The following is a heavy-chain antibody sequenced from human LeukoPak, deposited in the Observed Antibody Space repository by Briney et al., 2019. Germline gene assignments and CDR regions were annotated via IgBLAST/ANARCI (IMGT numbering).Heavy chain of an antibody. V-gene: IGHV3-48*03. CDR1: GFTFSSYE. CDR3: AKDRSSSWTWTVDY. J-gene: IGHJ4*02. D-gene: IGHD6-13*01. Sequence: GGSLRLSCAASGFTFSSYEMSWVRQAPGKGLEWVSYISSSGSTIYYADSVKGRFTISRDNAKNSLYLQMNSLRAEDTAVYYCAKDRSSSWTWTVDYWGQGTLVTVSS. CDR2: ISSSGSTI.